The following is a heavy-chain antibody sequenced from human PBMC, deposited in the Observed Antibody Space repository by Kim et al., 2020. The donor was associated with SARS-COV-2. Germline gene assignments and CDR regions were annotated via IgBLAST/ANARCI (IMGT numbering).Heavy chain of an antibody. Sequence: SETLSLTCTVSGVSINNYYWSWIRQPPGKGLEWIGYIYSSGTTKYSPSLESRVTISEDTSKNQLSLILSSVTAADTAVYYCARERGLNYYGSGSYGDDGKDVWGQGTTVTVSS. D-gene: IGHD3-10*01. CDR1: GVSINNYY. V-gene: IGHV4-59*13. J-gene: IGHJ6*02. CDR3: ARERGLNYYGSGSYGDDGKDV. CDR2: IYSSGTT.